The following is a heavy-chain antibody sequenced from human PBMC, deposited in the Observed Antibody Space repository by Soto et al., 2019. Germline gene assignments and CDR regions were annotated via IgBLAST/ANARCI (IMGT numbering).Heavy chain of an antibody. D-gene: IGHD3-22*01. CDR3: SKDIGNYYDAGNSAFDY. Sequence: GGSLRLSCAASGFTFDDYTMHWVRQAPGKGLEWVSLISWDGGSTYYADSVKGRFTISRDNSKNSLYMQMNSLRTEDTAVYYWSKDIGNYYDAGNSAFDYGGEGTLVTVSS. CDR2: ISWDGGST. CDR1: GFTFDDYT. V-gene: IGHV3-43*01. J-gene: IGHJ4*02.